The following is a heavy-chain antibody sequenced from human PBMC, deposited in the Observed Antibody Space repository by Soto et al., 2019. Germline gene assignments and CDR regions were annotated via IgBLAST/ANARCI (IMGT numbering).Heavy chain of an antibody. CDR1: GYGFTTYG. D-gene: IGHD1-1*01. V-gene: IGHV1-18*01. J-gene: IGHJ4*02. CDR2: ISAHNGNT. CDR3: ARGRYGDY. Sequence: QIHLVQSGAEVKKPGASVKVSCKGSGYGFTTYGITWVRQAPGQGLEWMAWISAHNGNTNYAQKLQGRVTVTRDTPTSTADMELRSLRSDDTAVYYCARGRYGDYWGQGALVTVSS.